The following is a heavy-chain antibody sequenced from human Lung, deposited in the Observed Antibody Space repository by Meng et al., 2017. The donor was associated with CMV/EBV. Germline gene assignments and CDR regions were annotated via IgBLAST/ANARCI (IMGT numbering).Heavy chain of an antibody. V-gene: IGHV1-18*01. J-gene: IGHJ5*02. Sequence: ASVKVSCKASGYTFSTYTIIWVRQAPGQGLEWMGWISPYNGDTNYAPKFQGRVSMTTDTSTSTAYLELRSLRSDDTAVYYCARGYDFWSAYYLIDPWGQGTLVTVSS. CDR3: ARGYDFWSAYYLIDP. CDR1: GYTFSTYT. CDR2: ISPYNGDT. D-gene: IGHD3-3*01.